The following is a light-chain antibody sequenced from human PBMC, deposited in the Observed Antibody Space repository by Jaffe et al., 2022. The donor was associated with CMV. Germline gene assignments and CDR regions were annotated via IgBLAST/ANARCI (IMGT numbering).Light chain of an antibody. CDR3: QHYGTSPPLFT. Sequence: EIVLTQSPGTLSLSPGETATLSCRASQSVISSFLAWYQQKPDQAPRLLIYSASRRATGIPDRFSGSGSGTDFTLTISRLQPEDFAVYFCQHYGTSPPLFTFGPGTKVEIK. CDR2: SAS. J-gene: IGKJ3*01. CDR1: QSVISSF. V-gene: IGKV3-20*01.